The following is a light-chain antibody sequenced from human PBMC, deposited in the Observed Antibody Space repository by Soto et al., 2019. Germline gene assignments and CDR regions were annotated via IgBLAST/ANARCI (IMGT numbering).Light chain of an antibody. J-gene: IGKJ1*01. V-gene: IGKV3-20*01. CDR3: QQYGSSGT. Sequence: EIVMTQSPATLSVSPGGRATLSCRASQSISDTLAWYQQKPGQAPRLLIYGASNRATGIPDRFSGSGSGTDFTLTISRLEPEDFAVYYCQQYGSSGTFGQGTEVDIK. CDR2: GAS. CDR1: QSISDT.